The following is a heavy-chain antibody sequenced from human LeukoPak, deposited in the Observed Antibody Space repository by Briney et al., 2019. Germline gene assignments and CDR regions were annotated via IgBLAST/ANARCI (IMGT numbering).Heavy chain of an antibody. D-gene: IGHD3-22*01. J-gene: IGHJ5*02. CDR3: ARGPLWLLLGRAGNWFDP. CDR2: INHSGST. V-gene: IGHV4-34*01. CDR1: GGSFSGYY. Sequence: PSETLSLTCAVYGGSFSGYYWSWIRQPPGKGLEWIGEINHSGSTNYNPSLKSRVTISVDTSKNQFSLKLSSVTAADTAVYYCARGPLWLLLGRAGNWFDPWGKGTLVTVSS.